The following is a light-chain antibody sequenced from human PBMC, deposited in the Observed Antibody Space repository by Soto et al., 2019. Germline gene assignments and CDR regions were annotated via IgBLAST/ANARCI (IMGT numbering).Light chain of an antibody. CDR2: DAS. V-gene: IGKV3-15*01. CDR1: ESVRRN. J-gene: IGKJ1*01. CDR3: QQYNKWPPWT. Sequence: EVVMTQSPATLSVSPGEGATLSCRASESVRRNLAWYQQKPGQAPRLLIYDASTRATGIPARFSGSGSGTEFTLTSSSVQSADSAVYYCQQYNKWPPWTFGQGSKVEIK.